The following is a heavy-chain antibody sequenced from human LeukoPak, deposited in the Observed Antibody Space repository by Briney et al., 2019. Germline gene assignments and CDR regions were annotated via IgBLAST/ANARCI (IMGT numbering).Heavy chain of an antibody. CDR1: GFTFNTYA. D-gene: IGHD5-18*01. CDR2: ISGDGGST. CDR3: GRSSCTAMAKYYFDY. J-gene: IGHJ4*02. V-gene: IGHV3-23*01. Sequence: GGSLRLSCAAYGFTFNTYAMIWVRQAPGKGLEWVSVISGDGGSTFYADSVKGRFTISRDNSKNTLYLQMNSLRAEDTAVYNCGRSSCTAMAKYYFDYWGQGTQVTVSS.